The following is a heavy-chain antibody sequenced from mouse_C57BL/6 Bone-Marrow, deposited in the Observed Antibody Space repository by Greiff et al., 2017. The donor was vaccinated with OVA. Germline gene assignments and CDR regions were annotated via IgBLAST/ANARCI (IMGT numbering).Heavy chain of an antibody. CDR2: IDPNSGGT. CDR1: GYTFTSYW. D-gene: IGHD1-2*01. CDR3: ARYGQAWFAY. J-gene: IGHJ3*01. Sequence: QVQLKQPGAELVKPGASVKLSCKASGYTFTSYWMHWVKQRPGRGLEWIGRIDPNSGGTKYNEKFKSKATLTVDKPSSTAYMQLSSLTSEDSAVYYCARYGQAWFAYWGQGTLVTVSA. V-gene: IGHV1-72*01.